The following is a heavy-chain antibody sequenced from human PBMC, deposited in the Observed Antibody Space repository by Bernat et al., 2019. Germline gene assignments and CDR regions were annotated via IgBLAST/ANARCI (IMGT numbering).Heavy chain of an antibody. Sequence: QVQLVESGGGLVKPGGSLRLSCAASGFTFSDYYMSWIRQAPGKGLEWVSYISNSGTTRYYAESVKGRFTISRDNAKNSLYLQMNSLRAEDTAVYYCARDLWPRSSVRGPDYWGQGTLVSVSA. CDR2: ISNSGTTR. D-gene: IGHD3-22*01. CDR3: ARDLWPRSSVRGPDY. V-gene: IGHV3-11*01. J-gene: IGHJ4*02. CDR1: GFTFSDYY.